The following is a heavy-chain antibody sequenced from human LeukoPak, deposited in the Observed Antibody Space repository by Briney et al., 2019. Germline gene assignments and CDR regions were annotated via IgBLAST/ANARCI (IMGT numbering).Heavy chain of an antibody. J-gene: IGHJ6*03. Sequence: PSQTLSLTCTVSGGSISSGGYYWRWIRQPPGKGLEWIGYIYHSGSTYYNPSLKSRVTISVDRSKNQFSLKLSSVTAADTAVYYCARNRSPYYYYYMDVWGKGTTVTVSS. D-gene: IGHD1-26*01. CDR1: GGSISSGGYY. CDR3: ARNRSPYYYYYMDV. CDR2: IYHSGST. V-gene: IGHV4-30-2*01.